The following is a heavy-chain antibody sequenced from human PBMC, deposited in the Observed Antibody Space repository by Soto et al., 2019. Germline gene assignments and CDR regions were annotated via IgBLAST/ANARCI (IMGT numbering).Heavy chain of an antibody. CDR3: PREQEGGVGTADY. CDR1: GFTLRNYW. J-gene: IGHJ4*02. Sequence: EVQLVESGGGLVQPGGSLRLSCVASGFTLRNYWMQWFRQAPGKGLVWVSRITNDGSTTYYADSVKGRFTISRDNAKNTLYRQVNRMRVEVKVVYYCPREQEGGVGTADYWGLGNLVTVS. CDR2: ITNDGSTT. V-gene: IGHV3-74*01. D-gene: IGHD1-1*01.